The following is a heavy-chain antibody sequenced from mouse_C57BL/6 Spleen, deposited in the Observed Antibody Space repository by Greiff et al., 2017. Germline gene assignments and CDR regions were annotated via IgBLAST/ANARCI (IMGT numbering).Heavy chain of an antibody. Sequence: QVQLQQSGPELVKPGASVKISCKASGYAFSSSWMNWVKQRPGKGLEWIGRIYPGDGDTNYNGTFKGKATLTADKSSSTAYMQLSSLTSEDSAVYCCARGGLRRAMDYWGQGTSVTVSA. CDR3: ARGGLRRAMDY. V-gene: IGHV1-82*01. J-gene: IGHJ4*01. D-gene: IGHD2-4*01. CDR1: GYAFSSSW. CDR2: IYPGDGDT.